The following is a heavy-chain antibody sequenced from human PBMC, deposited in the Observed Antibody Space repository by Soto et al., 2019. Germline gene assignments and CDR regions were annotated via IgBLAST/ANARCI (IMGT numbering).Heavy chain of an antibody. Sequence: GGSLRLSCAASGFTFSSYEMNWVRQAPGKGLEWVSYISSSGSTIYYADSVKGRFTISRDNAKNSLYLQMNSLRAEDTAVYYCARDSPDYGDYFDYWVQGTLVTVFS. D-gene: IGHD4-17*01. CDR1: GFTFSSYE. CDR2: ISSSGSTI. CDR3: ARDSPDYGDYFDY. J-gene: IGHJ4*01. V-gene: IGHV3-48*03.